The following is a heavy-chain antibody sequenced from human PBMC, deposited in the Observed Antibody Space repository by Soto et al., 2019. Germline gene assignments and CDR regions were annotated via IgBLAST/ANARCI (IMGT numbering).Heavy chain of an antibody. V-gene: IGHV4-31*03. CDR3: ASGAAYYGDAFDI. J-gene: IGHJ3*02. CDR1: GGSISSGGYY. Sequence: QVQLQESGPGLVKPSQTLSLTCTVSGGSISSGGYYWTWIRQFPGKGVEWIAYIYYSGNTYYNPSLKSRISISQDTSTNQFPLSLTSVTAADTAVYYCASGAAYYGDAFDIWGQGTLVTVSS. D-gene: IGHD1-26*01. CDR2: IYYSGNT.